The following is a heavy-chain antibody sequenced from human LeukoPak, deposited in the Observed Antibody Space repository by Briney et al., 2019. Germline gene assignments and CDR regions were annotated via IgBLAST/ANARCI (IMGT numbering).Heavy chain of an antibody. Sequence: SETLSLTCTVSGGSISSYYWSWIRQPPGRGLEWIGYIYYSGSTNYNPSLKSRVTISVDTSKNQFSLKLSSVTAADTAVYYCARDGGIAAAGPLDPWGQGTLVTVSS. J-gene: IGHJ5*02. CDR2: IYYSGST. CDR3: ARDGGIAAAGPLDP. CDR1: GGSISSYY. V-gene: IGHV4-59*12. D-gene: IGHD6-13*01.